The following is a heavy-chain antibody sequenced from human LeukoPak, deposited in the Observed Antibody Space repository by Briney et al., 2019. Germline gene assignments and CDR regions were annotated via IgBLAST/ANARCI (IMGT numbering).Heavy chain of an antibody. CDR1: GGTFSSYA. CDR2: IIPIFGTA. Sequence: ASVKVSCKASGGTFSSYAISWVRQAPGQGLEWMGGIIPIFGTASYAQKFQGRVTITADESTSTAYMELSSLRSEDTAVYYCAGSYDFWSGYPYWGQGTLVTVSS. J-gene: IGHJ4*02. D-gene: IGHD3-3*01. CDR3: AGSYDFWSGYPY. V-gene: IGHV1-69*13.